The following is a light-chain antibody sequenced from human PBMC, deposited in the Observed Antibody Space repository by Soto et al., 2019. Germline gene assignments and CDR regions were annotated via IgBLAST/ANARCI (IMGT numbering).Light chain of an antibody. V-gene: IGKV3-11*01. J-gene: IGKJ5*01. CDR3: QQRSNWLIT. Sequence: EIVLTQSPATLSLSPGERATLSCRASQSISRYLAWYQQKPGQAPRLLIYDASNRATGIPARFSGSGSGTDFPLTISSLEPEDFAVYYCQQRSNWLITFGQGTRLEIK. CDR2: DAS. CDR1: QSISRY.